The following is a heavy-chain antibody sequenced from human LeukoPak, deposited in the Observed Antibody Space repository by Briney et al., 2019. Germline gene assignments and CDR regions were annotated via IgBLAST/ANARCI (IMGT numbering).Heavy chain of an antibody. D-gene: IGHD3-10*01. CDR1: GFIFSTYN. V-gene: IGHV3-48*01. J-gene: IGHJ4*02. CDR2: ISSSSSTI. CDR3: ARDYYYGSGSYDH. Sequence: GGSLRLSCAASGFIFSTYNMNWVRQAPGKGLEWVSYISSSSSTIDYADSVKGRFTISRDNAKNSPYLQMDSLRADDTAVYYCARDYYYGSGSYDHWGQGTLVTVSS.